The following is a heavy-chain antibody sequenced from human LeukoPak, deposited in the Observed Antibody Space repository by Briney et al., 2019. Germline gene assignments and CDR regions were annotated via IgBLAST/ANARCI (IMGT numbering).Heavy chain of an antibody. J-gene: IGHJ4*02. CDR1: GYTFTSYG. CDR2: ISAYNGNT. Sequence: ASVKVSCKASGYTFTSYGISWVRQAPGQGLEWMGCISAYNGNTNYAQKLQGRVTMTTDTSTSTAYMELRSLRSDDTAVYYCARDYGDYVLGSFDYWGQGTLVTVSS. V-gene: IGHV1-18*01. CDR3: ARDYGDYVLGSFDY. D-gene: IGHD4-17*01.